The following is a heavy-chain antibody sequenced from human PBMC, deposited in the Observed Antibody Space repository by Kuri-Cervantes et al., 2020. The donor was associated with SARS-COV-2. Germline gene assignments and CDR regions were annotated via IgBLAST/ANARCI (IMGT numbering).Heavy chain of an antibody. CDR3: ARFPTVVVPAATVVYYYYGLDV. D-gene: IGHD2-15*01. V-gene: IGHV2-70*04. J-gene: IGHJ6*02. CDR2: IDWNDDK. CDR1: GFSLSTSGMR. Sequence: SGPTLVKPTQTLTLTCTFSGFSLSTSGMRVGWIRQPPGKALEWLAHIDWNDDKFYTTSLRTRLTISKDTSKNQVVLRLTNVDPVDTATYYCARFPTVVVPAATVVYYYYGLDVWAKGPRSPSP.